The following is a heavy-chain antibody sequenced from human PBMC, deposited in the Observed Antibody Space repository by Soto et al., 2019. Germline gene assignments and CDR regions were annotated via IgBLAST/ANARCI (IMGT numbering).Heavy chain of an antibody. CDR2: IIPILGIA. V-gene: IGHV1-69*04. CDR3: ARDRTIAAAEYDYYYYGMDV. CDR1: GGTFSSYT. Sequence: SVKVSCKASGGTFSSYTIIWVRQAPGQGLEWMGRIIPILGIANYAQKFQGRVTITADKSTSTAYMELSSLRSEDTAVYYCARDRTIAAAEYDYYYYGMDVWGQGTTVTVSS. J-gene: IGHJ6*02. D-gene: IGHD6-13*01.